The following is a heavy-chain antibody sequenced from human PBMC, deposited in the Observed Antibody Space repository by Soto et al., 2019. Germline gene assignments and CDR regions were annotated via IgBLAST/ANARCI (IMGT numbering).Heavy chain of an antibody. CDR2: ISYDGSNK. CDR3: ARSPYSVSYLAYFDY. D-gene: IGHD1-26*01. Sequence: QVQLVESGGGVVQPGRSLRLSCAASGFTFSSYGMHWVRQAPGSGLEWVAVISYDGSNKHYADSVKGRITISRDNSKNTLYMQMNSLRSEDTAVYYCARSPYSVSYLAYFDYWGQGTLVTVSS. J-gene: IGHJ4*02. CDR1: GFTFSSYG. V-gene: IGHV3-30*03.